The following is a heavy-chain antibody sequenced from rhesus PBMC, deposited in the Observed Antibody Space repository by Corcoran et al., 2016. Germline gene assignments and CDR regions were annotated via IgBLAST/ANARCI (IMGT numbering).Heavy chain of an antibody. J-gene: IGHJ5-1*01. CDR2: ISGGSGST. Sequence: QLQLQESGPGLVRPSETLSLTCAVSGDPFLHTWCSWIRQPPGKGLEWIGRISGGSGSTSYRPSLRSRVTISTDRSKTQFSLKLDSVTAADTAVYFCAGGGPDKDRFDVWGPGVLVTVSS. CDR3: AGGGPDKDRFDV. D-gene: IGHD1-44*01. V-gene: IGHV4-147*01. CDR1: GDPFLHTW.